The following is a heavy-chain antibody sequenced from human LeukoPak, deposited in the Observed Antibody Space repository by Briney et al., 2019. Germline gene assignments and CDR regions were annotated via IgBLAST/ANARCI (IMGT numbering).Heavy chain of an antibody. CDR1: GFTFSSYS. D-gene: IGHD5-24*01. Sequence: KTGGSLRLSCAASGFTFSSYSMNWVRQAPGKGLEWVSSISSSSSYIYCADSVKGRFTISRDNAKNSLYLQMNSLRAEDTAVYYCARGATGAFDIWGQGTMVTVSS. J-gene: IGHJ3*02. CDR2: ISSSSSYI. CDR3: ARGATGAFDI. V-gene: IGHV3-21*01.